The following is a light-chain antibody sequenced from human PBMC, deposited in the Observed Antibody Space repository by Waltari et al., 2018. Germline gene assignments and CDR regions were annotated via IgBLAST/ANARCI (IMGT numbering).Light chain of an antibody. Sequence: QSALTQPASVSGSPGKSTPIPCTGTLRAVGRHDIVSWYPQHPGKAPKPLILDVTDGPSGVADRFSVSKSGNTASLTISGLQADDEADYYCTSYTSSTTTPYVFGTGTQVTV. CDR2: DVT. CDR1: LRAVGRHDI. CDR3: TSYTSSTTTPYV. J-gene: IGLJ1*01. V-gene: IGLV2-14*03.